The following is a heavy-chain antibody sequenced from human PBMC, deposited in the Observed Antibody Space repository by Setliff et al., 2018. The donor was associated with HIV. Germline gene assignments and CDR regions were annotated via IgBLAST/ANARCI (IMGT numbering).Heavy chain of an antibody. CDR2: ISRYNGNT. CDR1: GYTLNSYC. J-gene: IGHJ3*01. Sequence: ASDNVSCQDSGYTLNSYCISWLRPATGQGLEWMGWISRYNGNTKYVQKYQGRVTMTTDTSTSKVYMELRTLRSDDTAVYYCARVPYRSAWFSGGHDAFDVWGQGTMVTVSS. CDR3: ARVPYRSAWFSGGHDAFDV. D-gene: IGHD6-19*01. V-gene: IGHV1-18*01.